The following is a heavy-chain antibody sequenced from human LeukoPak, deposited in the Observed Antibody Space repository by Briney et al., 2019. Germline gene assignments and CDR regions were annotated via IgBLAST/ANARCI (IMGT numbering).Heavy chain of an antibody. CDR1: GFTFTNAW. CDR2: IKSNADGGTT. Sequence: GGSLRLSCAASGFTFTNAWMSWVRQAPGKGLEWVGRIKSNADGGTTDFPAHVKGRFTVSRDDSKNMLYLQINSLNTADTAVYYCARSQRFGEPHDACDIWGQGTMVTVSS. CDR3: ARSQRFGEPHDACDI. D-gene: IGHD3-10*01. V-gene: IGHV3-15*01. J-gene: IGHJ3*02.